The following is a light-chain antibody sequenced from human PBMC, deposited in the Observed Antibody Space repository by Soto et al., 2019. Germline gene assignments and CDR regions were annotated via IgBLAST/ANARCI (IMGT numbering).Light chain of an antibody. J-gene: IGKJ5*01. V-gene: IGKV3-20*01. CDR1: QSVSSSY. Sequence: EIMLKQSPGTLSLSPGERATLSCRASQSVSSSYLAWYQQKPGQAPRLLIYGASSRATGIPDRFSGSGSGTDFTLTTSRLEPEDFAVYYCQQYGSSLSITFGQGTRLEIK. CDR3: QQYGSSLSIT. CDR2: GAS.